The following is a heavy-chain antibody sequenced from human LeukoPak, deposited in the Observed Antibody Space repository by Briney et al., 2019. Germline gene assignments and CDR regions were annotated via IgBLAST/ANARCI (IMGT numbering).Heavy chain of an antibody. J-gene: IGHJ4*02. CDR2: ISDNGYTT. V-gene: IGHV3-23*01. CDR3: AKYYYDSSGYYDAAPLDS. Sequence: PGGSLRLSCAGSGFTFSTYAMSWVRQAPGKGLEWVSSISDNGYTTYYADSVRGRFTISRDNSKSTVYLQMIGLRGEDTAVYFCAKYYYDSSGYYDAAPLDSWGQGTLVTVFS. CDR1: GFTFSTYA. D-gene: IGHD3-22*01.